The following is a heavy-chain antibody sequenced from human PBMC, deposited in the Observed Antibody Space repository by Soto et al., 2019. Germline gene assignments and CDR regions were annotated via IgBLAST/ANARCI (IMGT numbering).Heavy chain of an antibody. CDR3: ARHPGYCSGGSCNGQYTLVV. V-gene: IGHV4-39*01. D-gene: IGHD2-15*01. Sequence: PSETLSLTCSVSGGSISSNSYSWGWIRQPPGKGLEWIGTLYSSRDTYYNPSLKSRVTISADTSQNQFSLDLTSVTATDTAVYFCARHPGYCSGGSCNGQYTLVVWGQGTTVTVSS. CDR2: LYSSRDT. J-gene: IGHJ6*02. CDR1: GGSISSNSYS.